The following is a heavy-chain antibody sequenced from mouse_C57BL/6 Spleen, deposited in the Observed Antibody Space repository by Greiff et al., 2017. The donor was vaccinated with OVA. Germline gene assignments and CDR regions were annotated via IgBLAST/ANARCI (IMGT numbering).Heavy chain of an antibody. CDR1: GFNIKNTY. Sequence: EVQLQQSVAELVRPGASVKLSCTASGFNIKNTYMHWVKQRPEQGLEWIGRIDPANGNPKYAPKFQGKATITADTSSNTAYLQLSSLTSDDTAIYYCAREGGIYYGNHGGAMDYWGQGTSVTVSS. J-gene: IGHJ4*01. CDR2: IDPANGNP. CDR3: AREGGIYYGNHGGAMDY. V-gene: IGHV14-3*01. D-gene: IGHD2-1*01.